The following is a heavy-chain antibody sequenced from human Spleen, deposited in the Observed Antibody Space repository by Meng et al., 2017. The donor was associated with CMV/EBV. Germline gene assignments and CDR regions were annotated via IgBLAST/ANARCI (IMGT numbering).Heavy chain of an antibody. CDR2: ISSSSSYI. J-gene: IGHJ6*02. D-gene: IGHD2-2*01. Sequence: GESLKISCAASGFTFSSYSMNWVRQAPGKGLEWVSSISSSSSYIYYADSVKGRFTISRDNAKNSLYLQMNSLRAEDTAVYYCARDKNVDQLGFYYYYGMDVWGQGTTVTVS. CDR1: GFTFSSYS. V-gene: IGHV3-21*01. CDR3: ARDKNVDQLGFYYYYGMDV.